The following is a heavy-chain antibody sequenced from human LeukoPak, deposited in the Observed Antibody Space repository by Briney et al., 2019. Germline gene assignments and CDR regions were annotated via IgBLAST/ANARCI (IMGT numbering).Heavy chain of an antibody. CDR3: AKTHSHFPPYFDY. V-gene: IGHV4-34*01. D-gene: IGHD4-11*01. CDR2: VNHSGRT. CDR1: GGSFSDYW. J-gene: IGHJ4*02. Sequence: SETLSLTCAVYGGSFSDYWWTWIRQSPGKGLEWIGEVNHSGRTNYNPSLKSRVTLSLDKSKNQFSLQLSSVTAADTAMYYCAKTHSHFPPYFDYWGQGTLVIVSS.